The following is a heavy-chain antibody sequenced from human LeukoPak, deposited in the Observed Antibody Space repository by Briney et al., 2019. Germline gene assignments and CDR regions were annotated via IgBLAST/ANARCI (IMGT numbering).Heavy chain of an antibody. D-gene: IGHD1-1*01. CDR2: IKEDGSEK. Sequence: GGSLRLSCAASGFSFGSYWIAWVRQAPGKGLEWVANIKEDGSEKYYVDSVKGRFTISRDNAKNSLPLQMSSLRAEDTAVYYCARSTAGFDYWGQGTLSPSP. CDR1: GFSFGSYW. V-gene: IGHV3-7*01. J-gene: IGHJ4*02. CDR3: ARSTAGFDY.